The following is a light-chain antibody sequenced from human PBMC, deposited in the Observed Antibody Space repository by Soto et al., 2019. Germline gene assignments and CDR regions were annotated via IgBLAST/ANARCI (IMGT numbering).Light chain of an antibody. J-gene: IGKJ3*01. V-gene: IGKV3-20*01. CDR1: QSVSSGY. CDR2: GAS. CDR3: QHYDNTPPSVT. Sequence: EIVLTQSPDTLSLSPGERATLSCRASQSVSSGYLVWYQQKPGQAPRLLIYGASRRATGIPDRFSGGGSGTDFILNISRLEPEDFAVYYCQHYDNTPPSVTFGPGTKVDIK.